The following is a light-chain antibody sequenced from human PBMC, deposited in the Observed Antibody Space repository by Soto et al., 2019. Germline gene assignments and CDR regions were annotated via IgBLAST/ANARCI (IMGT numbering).Light chain of an antibody. CDR3: QQSHSTPLT. CDR2: TAS. V-gene: IGKV1-39*01. Sequence: IQMTQSPSSLSASLGDRGTITCRASQSISSYLNWYQQKAGTAPKLXIYTASSLHRGVPSRFSGSGFGTEFTLTISSLQPEDFATYYCQQSHSTPLTFGGGTKVDIK. CDR1: QSISSY. J-gene: IGKJ4*01.